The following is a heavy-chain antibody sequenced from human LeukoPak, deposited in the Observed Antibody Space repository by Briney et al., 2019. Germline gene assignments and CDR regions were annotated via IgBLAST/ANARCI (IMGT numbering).Heavy chain of an antibody. V-gene: IGHV2-5*02. J-gene: IGHJ4*02. CDR1: GFSLSTSGVG. CDR2: IYWDDDK. CDR3: AHRQRSYSYDCYFDF. D-gene: IGHD5-18*01. Sequence: SGPTLVKPTQTLTLTCTFSGFSLSTSGVGVGWSRQPPGKALEWLAFIYWDDDKRYSPSLKSRPTITKDTSKNQVVLTMTNMDPVDTATYYCAHRQRSYSYDCYFDFWGQGTLVTVSS.